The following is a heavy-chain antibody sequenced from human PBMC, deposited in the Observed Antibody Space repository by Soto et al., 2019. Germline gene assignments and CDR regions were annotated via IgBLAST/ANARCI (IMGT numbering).Heavy chain of an antibody. Sequence: PSETLSLTCAVYGGSFIGYYWSWIRQPPGKGLEWIGEINHSGSTNYNPSLKSRVTISVDTSKNQFSLKLSSVTAADTAVYYCARGPTPYCGGDCYEWWFDPWGQGTLVTVSS. CDR1: GGSFIGYY. CDR3: ARGPTPYCGGDCYEWWFDP. CDR2: INHSGST. V-gene: IGHV4-34*01. D-gene: IGHD2-21*02. J-gene: IGHJ5*02.